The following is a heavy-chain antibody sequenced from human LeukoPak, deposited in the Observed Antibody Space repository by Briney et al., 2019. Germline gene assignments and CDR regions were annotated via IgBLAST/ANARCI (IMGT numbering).Heavy chain of an antibody. D-gene: IGHD3-10*01. J-gene: IGHJ4*02. Sequence: GGSLRLSCAASGFTFSSYWMSWVRQSPGKGLEGVANIKQDGSEKYYGDSVKGRFTISRDNAKNSMYLQMNSLRAEDTAVYYCARDSAPFPSPHYPYFDSWGQGTLVTVSS. CDR3: ARDSAPFPSPHYPYFDS. CDR1: GFTFSSYW. CDR2: IKQDGSEK. V-gene: IGHV3-7*01.